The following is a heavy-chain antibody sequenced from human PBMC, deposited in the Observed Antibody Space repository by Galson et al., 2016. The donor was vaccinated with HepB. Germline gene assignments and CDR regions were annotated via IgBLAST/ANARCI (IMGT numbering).Heavy chain of an antibody. CDR1: EFKFDDYA. Sequence: SLRLSCAASEFKFDDYAMHWVRQVPGKGLQWVSGISWDSRNIGYADSVKGRFTISRDNAKNSLYLQMNSLRGDDTAVYYCAKVESGNYVGPDYWGQGTLVTVSS. CDR2: ISWDSRNI. V-gene: IGHV3-9*01. CDR3: AKVESGNYVGPDY. J-gene: IGHJ4*02. D-gene: IGHD1-26*01.